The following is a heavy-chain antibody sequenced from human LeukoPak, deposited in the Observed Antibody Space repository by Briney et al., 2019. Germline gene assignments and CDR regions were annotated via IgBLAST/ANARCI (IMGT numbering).Heavy chain of an antibody. J-gene: IGHJ5*02. CDR2: ILHDGSKA. Sequence: GGSLRLSCRASGFSFNSYAMHWVRQAPGKGLEWLAFILHDGSKAYYADSINGRFTISRDNSNKTLFLQMSSLTTEDTGVYYCAKDRYGSGNNWLDPWGQGTLVAVSS. CDR3: AKDRYGSGNNWLDP. CDR1: GFSFNSYA. D-gene: IGHD3-10*01. V-gene: IGHV3-30*18.